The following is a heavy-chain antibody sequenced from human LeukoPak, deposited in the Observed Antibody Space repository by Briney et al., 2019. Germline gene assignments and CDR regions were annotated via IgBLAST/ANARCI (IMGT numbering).Heavy chain of an antibody. D-gene: IGHD3-10*01. CDR3: ARDHYGSGSAFDI. J-gene: IGHJ3*02. CDR2: ISSSSNYI. V-gene: IGHV3-21*01. Sequence: GGSLRLSCAASGFTFSSYSMNWVRQAPGKGLEWVSSISSSSNYIYYADSVKGRFTISRDNAKNSLYLQMNSLRAEDTAVYYCARDHYGSGSAFDIWGQGTMVTVSS. CDR1: GFTFSSYS.